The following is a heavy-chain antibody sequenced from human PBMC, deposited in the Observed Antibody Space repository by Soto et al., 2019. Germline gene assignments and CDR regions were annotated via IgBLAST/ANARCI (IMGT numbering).Heavy chain of an antibody. Sequence: EVHLLESGGGLVQPGGSLRLSCAASGFTFNNYAMTWVRQAPGKGLEWVSSISDSGSDTYYADSVKGRFTVSRDNSKNTLDLQMNSLRVEDTAVYYCAKRVAYRSSSAYFDCWGQGTLVTVSS. D-gene: IGHD6-6*01. CDR2: ISDSGSDT. CDR3: AKRVAYRSSSAYFDC. J-gene: IGHJ4*02. CDR1: GFTFNNYA. V-gene: IGHV3-23*01.